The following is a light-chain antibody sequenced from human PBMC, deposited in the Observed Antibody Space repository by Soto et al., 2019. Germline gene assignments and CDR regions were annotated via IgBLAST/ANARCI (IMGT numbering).Light chain of an antibody. CDR1: QSVARY. V-gene: IGKV1-39*01. J-gene: IGKJ1*01. CDR2: AAS. CDR3: QQGYSTPWT. Sequence: DIQMTQSPSSLSASVGDRVTITCRASQSVARYLNWYQQKPGGVPKLLIYAASTLQGGVPSRFSGSGSGTDFTLTINSLQPEDFATYYCQQGYSTPWTFGQGTKVEIK.